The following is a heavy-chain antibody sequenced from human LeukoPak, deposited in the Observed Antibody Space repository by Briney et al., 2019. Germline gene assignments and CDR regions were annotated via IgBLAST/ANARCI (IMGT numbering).Heavy chain of an antibody. V-gene: IGHV3-30*03. CDR2: ISYDGSNK. CDR3: ASSSWYALDY. J-gene: IGHJ4*02. CDR1: GFTFNNYG. D-gene: IGHD6-13*01. Sequence: GGSLRLSCAASGFTFNNYGMHWVRQAPGKGLEWVAMISYDGSNKYYADSVKGRFTISRDNAKNSLYLQMNSLRAEDTAIYYCASSSWYALDYWGQGTLVTVSS.